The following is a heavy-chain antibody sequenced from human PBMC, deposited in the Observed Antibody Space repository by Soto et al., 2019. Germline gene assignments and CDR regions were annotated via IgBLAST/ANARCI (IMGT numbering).Heavy chain of an antibody. CDR1: GGSISSGGYY. J-gene: IGHJ4*02. D-gene: IGHD3-22*01. Sequence: LSLTCTVSGGSISSGGYYWSWIRQHPGKGLEWIGYIYYSGSTYYNPSLKSRVTISVDTSKNQFSLKLSSVTAADTAVYYCARAGDSSGYYYYFDYWGQGTLVTVSS. CDR3: ARAGDSSGYYYYFDY. CDR2: IYYSGST. V-gene: IGHV4-31*03.